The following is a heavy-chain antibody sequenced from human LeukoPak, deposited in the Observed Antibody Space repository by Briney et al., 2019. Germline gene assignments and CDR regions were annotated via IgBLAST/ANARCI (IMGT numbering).Heavy chain of an antibody. J-gene: IGHJ4*02. CDR1: GFTFSTSS. CDR3: ARDLDYGGRGLDS. CDR2: ISTSSTI. V-gene: IGHV3-48*04. Sequence: GGSLRLSCAASGFTFSTSSFNWVRQAPGKGLEWISYISTSSTINYADSVRGRFTISRDNAKSSLSLQMNSLRAEDTAVYYCARDLDYGGRGLDSWGQGTLVVVSS. D-gene: IGHD4-23*01.